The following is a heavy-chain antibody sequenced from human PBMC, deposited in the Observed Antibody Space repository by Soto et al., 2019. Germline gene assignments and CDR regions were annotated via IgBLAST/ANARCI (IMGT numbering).Heavy chain of an antibody. Sequence: ASVKVSCKASGYTFTSYAMHWVRQAPGQRLEWMGWINAGNGNTKYSQKFQGRVTITRDTSASTAYMELSSLRSEDTAVYYCARVAAARPRSHIDYWGQGTLVTVSS. V-gene: IGHV1-3*01. CDR3: ARVAAARPRSHIDY. J-gene: IGHJ4*02. CDR2: INAGNGNT. D-gene: IGHD6-6*01. CDR1: GYTFTSYA.